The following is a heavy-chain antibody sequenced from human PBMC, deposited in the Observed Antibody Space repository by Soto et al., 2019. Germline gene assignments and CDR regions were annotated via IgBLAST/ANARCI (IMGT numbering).Heavy chain of an antibody. CDR1: GYTFTSYG. Sequence: ASVKVSCKASGYTFTSYGISWVRQAPGQGLEWMGWISAYNGNTNYAQKLQGRVTMTTDTSTSTAYMELRSLRSDDTAVYYCAREKRIQLWATDAFEIWGQGKMVTVS. CDR2: ISAYNGNT. J-gene: IGHJ3*02. V-gene: IGHV1-18*01. CDR3: AREKRIQLWATDAFEI. D-gene: IGHD5-18*01.